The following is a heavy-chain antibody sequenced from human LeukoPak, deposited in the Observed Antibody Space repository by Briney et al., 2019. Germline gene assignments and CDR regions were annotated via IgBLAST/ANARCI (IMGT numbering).Heavy chain of an antibody. V-gene: IGHV3-48*03. Sequence: GGSLRLACSASGFAFNKFGMHWVRQAPGKGLEWICYINQSGDTITYADSVKGRFTISRDNAKNSLFLQMSSLRADDTATYYCARDLGYSSTWSFGGQGSLVIVSS. J-gene: IGHJ4*02. CDR1: GFAFNKFG. D-gene: IGHD6-13*01. CDR2: INQSGDTI. CDR3: ARDLGYSSTWSF.